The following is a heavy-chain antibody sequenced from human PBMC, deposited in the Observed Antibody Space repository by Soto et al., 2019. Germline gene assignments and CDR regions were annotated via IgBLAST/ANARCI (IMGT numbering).Heavy chain of an antibody. J-gene: IGHJ6*02. CDR2: ISYDGSNK. V-gene: IGHV3-30-3*01. CDR3: ARVYSISSQDYYYYGLDV. D-gene: IGHD6-6*01. CDR1: GFTFSTYA. Sequence: QVQLVESGGGVVQPGRSLRLSCAASGFTFSTYAMHWVRQAPGKGLEWVALISYDGSNKYYADSVKGRFTISRDNSKNTLYLQMISLRPEDTAVYYCARVYSISSQDYYYYGLDVWGHGTTVTVSS.